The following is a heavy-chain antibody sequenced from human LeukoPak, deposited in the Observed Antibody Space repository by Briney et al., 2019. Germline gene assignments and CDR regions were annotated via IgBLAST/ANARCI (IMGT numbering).Heavy chain of an antibody. CDR2: IYYSGST. Sequence: SETLSLTCTVSGGSISSHYWSWIRQPPGQGLEWIGYIYYSGSTNYNPPLKSRVTISVDTSKNQFSLKLSSVTAADTAVYYCVRGINPDCSSTSCRPYYFDYWGQGTLVTVSS. CDR3: VRGINPDCSSTSCRPYYFDY. CDR1: GGSISSHY. J-gene: IGHJ4*02. V-gene: IGHV4-59*11. D-gene: IGHD2-2*01.